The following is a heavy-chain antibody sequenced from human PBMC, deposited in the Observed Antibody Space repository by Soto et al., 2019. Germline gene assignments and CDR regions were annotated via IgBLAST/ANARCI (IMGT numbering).Heavy chain of an antibody. CDR1: GGTFSSYA. CDR3: ARAFPRPLVPAAIERSYYYGMDV. D-gene: IGHD2-2*02. Sequence: SVKVSCKASGGTFSSYAISWVRQAPGQGLDWTRLIIPIFGTANYAQKFQGRVTITADESTSTAYMELSSLRSEDTAVYYCARAFPRPLVPAAIERSYYYGMDVWGQGTTVTVSS. J-gene: IGHJ6*02. V-gene: IGHV1-69*13. CDR2: IIPIFGTA.